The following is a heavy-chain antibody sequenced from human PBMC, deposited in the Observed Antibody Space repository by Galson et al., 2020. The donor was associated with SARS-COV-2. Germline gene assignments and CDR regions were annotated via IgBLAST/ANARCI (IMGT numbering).Heavy chain of an antibody. J-gene: IGHJ4*02. V-gene: IGHV1-18*01. CDR1: GYTFTSYG. CDR2: ISAYNGNT. Sequence: ASVKVSCKASGYTFTSYGISWVRQAPGQGLEWMGWISAYNGNTNYAQKLQGRVTMTTDTSTSTAYMELRSLRSDDTAVYYCARDLREYTIFGVVDYWGQGTLVTVSS. CDR3: ARDLREYTIFGVVDY. D-gene: IGHD3-3*01.